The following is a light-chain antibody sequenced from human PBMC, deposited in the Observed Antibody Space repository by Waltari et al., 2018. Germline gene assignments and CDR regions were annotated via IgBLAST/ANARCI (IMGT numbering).Light chain of an antibody. V-gene: IGLV2-14*03. CDR2: DVT. J-gene: IGLJ3*02. Sequence: QPALTQPASVSGSPGQSITISCSGSSTDFGANKYVSWYQQHPGRAPKVVIYDVTKWPSGISDRFSGSKSDSAASLTISGLQPEDEADYYCSSRTTSITWVFGGGTKLTVL. CDR1: STDFGANKY. CDR3: SSRTTSITWV.